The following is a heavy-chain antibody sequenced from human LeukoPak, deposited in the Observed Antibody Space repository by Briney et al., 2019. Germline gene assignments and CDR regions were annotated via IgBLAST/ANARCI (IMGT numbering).Heavy chain of an antibody. V-gene: IGHV4-4*07. CDR1: GGSISSYY. CDR3: ARGGAVGSGLPNHFDY. D-gene: IGHD6-19*01. CDR2: IYTSGST. J-gene: IGHJ4*02. Sequence: SETLSLTCTVSGGSISSYYWSWIRQPAGKGLEWIGRIYTSGSTNYNPSLKSRVTMSVDTSKNQFSLKLSSVTAADTAVYYCARGGAVGSGLPNHFDYWGQGTLVTVSS.